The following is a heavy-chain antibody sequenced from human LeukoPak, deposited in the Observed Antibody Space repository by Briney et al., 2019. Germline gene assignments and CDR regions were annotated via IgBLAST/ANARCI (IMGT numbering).Heavy chain of an antibody. CDR1: GGSISSHY. CDR3: ARIVNTVTRDYYYYYMDD. D-gene: IGHD4-17*01. CDR2: IYYSGST. V-gene: IGHV4-59*11. J-gene: IGHJ6*03. Sequence: SETLSLTCTVSGGSISSHYWSWIRQPPGKGLEWIGYIYYSGSTNYNPSLKSRVTISVDTSKNQFSLKLSSVTAADTAVYYCARIVNTVTRDYYYYYMDDWGKGTTVTVYS.